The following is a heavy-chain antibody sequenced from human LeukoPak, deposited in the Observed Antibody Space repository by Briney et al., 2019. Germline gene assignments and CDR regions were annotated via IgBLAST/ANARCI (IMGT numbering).Heavy chain of an antibody. CDR2: INEDGRVT. Sequence: GGSLRLSCTASGFTFSSYWVHWVRQSQEKRLVWVSRINEDGRVTDYADSVKGRFTISRDNAKNSLYLQMNSLRAEDTAVYYCAREACSSTSCPLDYWGQGTLVTVSS. CDR3: AREACSSTSCPLDY. CDR1: GFTFSSYW. V-gene: IGHV3-74*01. J-gene: IGHJ4*02. D-gene: IGHD2-2*01.